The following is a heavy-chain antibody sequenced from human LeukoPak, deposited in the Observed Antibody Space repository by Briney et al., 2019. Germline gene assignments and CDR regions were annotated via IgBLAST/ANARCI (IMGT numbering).Heavy chain of an antibody. J-gene: IGHJ3*02. V-gene: IGHV1-18*01. CDR1: GYTFTSYG. D-gene: IGHD7-27*01. Sequence: ASVKVSCKASGYTFTSYGISWVRQAPGQGLEWMGWISAYNGNTNYAQKLQGRVTITADKSTSTAYMELSSLRSEDTAVYYCARVAGDHAFDIWGQGTMVTVSS. CDR3: ARVAGDHAFDI. CDR2: ISAYNGNT.